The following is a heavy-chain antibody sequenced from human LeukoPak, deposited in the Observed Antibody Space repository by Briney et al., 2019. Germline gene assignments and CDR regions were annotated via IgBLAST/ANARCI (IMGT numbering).Heavy chain of an antibody. V-gene: IGHV3-7*01. Sequence: GSLRLSCAASGFTFSSYGMSWVRQAPGKGLEWVANIKQGGSEKYYVDSVKGRFTISRDNAKNSLYLQMNSLRAEDTAVYYCARVAAAGIYYYYYMDVWGKGTTVTVSS. CDR2: IKQGGSEK. J-gene: IGHJ6*03. D-gene: IGHD6-13*01. CDR1: GFTFSSYG. CDR3: ARVAAAGIYYYYYMDV.